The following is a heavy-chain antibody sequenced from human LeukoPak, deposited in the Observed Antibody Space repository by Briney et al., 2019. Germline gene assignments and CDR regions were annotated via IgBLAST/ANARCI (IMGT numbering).Heavy chain of an antibody. CDR2: GSDSGGT. J-gene: IGHJ5*02. CDR1: VESLSGHY. D-gene: IGHD3-9*01. Sequence: PSETLSLTCAVYVESLSGHYWSWIRQSPGKGLEWIGEGSDSGGTKFNPSLKSRASISADTSRNQFSLKLRSVTAADTAVYYCAKNGQTGFSFDPWGQGTPVTVSS. CDR3: AKNGQTGFSFDP. V-gene: IGHV4-34*01.